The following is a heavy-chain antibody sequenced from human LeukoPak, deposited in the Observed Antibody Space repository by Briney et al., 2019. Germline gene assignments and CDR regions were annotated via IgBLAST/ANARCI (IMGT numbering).Heavy chain of an antibody. V-gene: IGHV4-30-4*01. CDR2: IYYSGST. CDR3: ARDTGLLWFGEIHY. Sequence: SETLSLTCTVSGGSISSGDYYWSWIRQPPGKGLEWIGYIYYSGSTYYNPSLKSRVTISVDTSKNQFSLKLSSVTAADTAVYYCARDTGLLWFGEIHYWGQETLVTVSS. J-gene: IGHJ4*02. D-gene: IGHD3-10*01. CDR1: GGSISSGDYY.